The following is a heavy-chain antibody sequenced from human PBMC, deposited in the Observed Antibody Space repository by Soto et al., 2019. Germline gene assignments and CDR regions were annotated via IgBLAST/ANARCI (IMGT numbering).Heavy chain of an antibody. CDR1: GFTFDDYA. CDR3: AKDNPMDTRYFDY. Sequence: EVQLVESGGGLVQPGRSLRLSCAASGFTFDDYAMHWVRQAPGKGLEWVSGISWNSGSIGYADSVKGRFTISRDNAKNSLYLQKNSLRAEDTALYYCAKDNPMDTRYFDYWGQGTLVTVSS. J-gene: IGHJ4*02. D-gene: IGHD2-8*01. CDR2: ISWNSGSI. V-gene: IGHV3-9*01.